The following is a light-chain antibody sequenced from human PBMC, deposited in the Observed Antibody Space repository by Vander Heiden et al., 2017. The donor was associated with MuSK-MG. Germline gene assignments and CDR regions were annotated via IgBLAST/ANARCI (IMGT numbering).Light chain of an antibody. V-gene: IGKV3-20*01. CDR2: GAF. Sequence: ETVLTQSPGILSLSPGERATLSCSASQRVHSGNLAWYQHNPGQGTRLRIYGAFNRATGIPDSFSGGGAGTDFTLTISRLESEELALYYCQQYSSSPESFGQGTKVEI. CDR3: QQYSSSPES. CDR1: QRVHSGN. J-gene: IGKJ1*01.